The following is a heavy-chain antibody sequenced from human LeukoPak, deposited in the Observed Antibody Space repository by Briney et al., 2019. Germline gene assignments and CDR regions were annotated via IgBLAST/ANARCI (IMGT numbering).Heavy chain of an antibody. CDR1: GGTFSSYA. V-gene: IGHV1-69*04. J-gene: IGHJ4*02. CDR3: ARELMDTAMVTGFGY. D-gene: IGHD5-18*01. Sequence: SVRVSCKASGGTFSSYAISWVRQAPGQGLEWMGRIIPIFGIANYAQKFQGRVTITADKSTSTAYMELSSLRSEDTAVYYCARELMDTAMVTGFGYWGQGALVTVSS. CDR2: IIPIFGIA.